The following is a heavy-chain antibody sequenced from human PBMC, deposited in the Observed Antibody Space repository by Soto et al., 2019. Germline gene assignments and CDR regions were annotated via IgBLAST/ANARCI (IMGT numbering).Heavy chain of an antibody. V-gene: IGHV3-9*01. CDR3: AKDGAVRYYYYMDV. D-gene: IGHD3-10*01. Sequence: EVQLVESGGGLVQPGRSLRLSCAASGFTFDDYAMHWVRQAPGKGLEWGSGISWNSGSIGYADSVKGRFTISRDNAKNSLYLLMNSLRAEDTALDYCAKDGAVRYYYYMDVWGKGTTVTV. CDR1: GFTFDDYA. J-gene: IGHJ6*03. CDR2: ISWNSGSI.